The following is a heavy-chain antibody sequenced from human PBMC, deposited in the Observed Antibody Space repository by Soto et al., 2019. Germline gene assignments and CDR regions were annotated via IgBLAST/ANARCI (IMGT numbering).Heavy chain of an antibody. J-gene: IGHJ3*02. D-gene: IGHD5-12*01. CDR2: ISAYNGKR. V-gene: IGHV1-18*01. Sequence: QGQLLQSGDEVKTPGASVRVSCRASGYPFTSYGISWVRQAPGQGLEWVAWISAYNGKRDTAQKFQDRVTMTLDTSTDTAHMDLGDLISADTAVYYCARGRIVASIHDAFEIWGQGTKVTVSS. CDR3: ARGRIVASIHDAFEI. CDR1: GYPFTSYG.